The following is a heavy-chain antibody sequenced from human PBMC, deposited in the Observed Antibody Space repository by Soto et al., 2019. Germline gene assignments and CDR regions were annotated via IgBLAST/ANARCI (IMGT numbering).Heavy chain of an antibody. CDR2: TYYRSRWYN. CDR1: GDSVSSNSAA. V-gene: IGHV6-1*01. Sequence: PSQTLSLTCAISGDSVSSNSAAWNWIRQSPSRGLEWLGRTYYRSRWYNDYAVSVRSRITVNADTSKNQFSLHLNSVTPEDTAVYYCAGTSSPQWYYRDVWDKGPTVTVSS. CDR3: AGTSSPQWYYRDV. D-gene: IGHD1-7*01. J-gene: IGHJ6*03.